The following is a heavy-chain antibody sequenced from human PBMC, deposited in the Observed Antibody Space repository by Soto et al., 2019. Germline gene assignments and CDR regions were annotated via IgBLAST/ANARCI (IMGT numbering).Heavy chain of an antibody. J-gene: IGHJ4*02. CDR2: TYYSGRT. V-gene: IGHV4-59*08. Sequence: PSETLSLTCTISGDSTSTYYWSCIRQPQGKVRVWVGVTYYSGRTIHSPSLTCRVTISGGMSKNQCSLKLISVTAAVTAVYYCARLPRAGAYTYFDYWGQGILVTVS. CDR3: ARLPRAGAYTYFDY. D-gene: IGHD5-18*01. CDR1: GDSTSTYY.